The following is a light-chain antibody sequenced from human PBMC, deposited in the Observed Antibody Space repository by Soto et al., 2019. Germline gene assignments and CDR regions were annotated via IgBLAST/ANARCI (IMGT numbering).Light chain of an antibody. J-gene: IGLJ1*01. CDR2: EVS. V-gene: IGLV2-14*01. CDR3: GSYTSSSTLYV. CDR1: SSDVGGYNY. Sequence: QSSLTHPASLSGSPGQSITISCTGTSSDVGGYNYVSWYQQHPGKAPKVMLHEVSNRPSGVSNRFSGSKSGNTASLTISGLQAEDEADYYCGSYTSSSTLYVFGTGTKVTVL.